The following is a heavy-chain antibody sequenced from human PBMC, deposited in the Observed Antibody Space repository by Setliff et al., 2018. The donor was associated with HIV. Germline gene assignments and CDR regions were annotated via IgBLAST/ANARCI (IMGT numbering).Heavy chain of an antibody. J-gene: IGHJ6*03. CDR3: ARQGTDSGKNYYADV. Sequence: GESLKISCKGSGYSFTSYWIGWVRQMPGKGLEWMGIIYPGDSDTRYSPSFQGQVTISADKSINTAYLQWSSLKASDTAIYYCARQGTDSGKNYYADVWGKGTAVTVS. D-gene: IGHD2-15*01. CDR2: IYPGDSDT. CDR1: GYSFTSYW. V-gene: IGHV5-51*01.